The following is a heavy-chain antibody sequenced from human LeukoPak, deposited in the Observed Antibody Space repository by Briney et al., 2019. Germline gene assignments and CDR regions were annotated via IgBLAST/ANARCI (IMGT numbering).Heavy chain of an antibody. Sequence: PGGSLRLSCAASGFTFSSYWMHWVCQGPGKELTWVSHINSDGTTTNYADSVKGRFTISRDNAKNTLYLQMNSLRVEDTAVYYCARFSSGWSPSGFDYWGQGTLVTVSS. CDR2: INSDGTTT. CDR3: ARFSSGWSPSGFDY. J-gene: IGHJ4*02. D-gene: IGHD6-19*01. CDR1: GFTFSSYW. V-gene: IGHV3-74*01.